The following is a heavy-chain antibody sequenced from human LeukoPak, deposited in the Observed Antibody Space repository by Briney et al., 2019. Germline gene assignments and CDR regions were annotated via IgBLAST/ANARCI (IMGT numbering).Heavy chain of an antibody. Sequence: PGGSLRLSCAASGNYRMHWVRQAPGKGLVWVSHINSDGSWTSYADSVKGRFTISKDNAKNTVYLQMSNLRAEDTAVYYCASFYETYWGRGTLVTVSS. CDR2: INSDGSWT. V-gene: IGHV3-74*01. CDR1: GNYR. CDR3: ASFYETY. J-gene: IGHJ4*02. D-gene: IGHD2/OR15-2a*01.